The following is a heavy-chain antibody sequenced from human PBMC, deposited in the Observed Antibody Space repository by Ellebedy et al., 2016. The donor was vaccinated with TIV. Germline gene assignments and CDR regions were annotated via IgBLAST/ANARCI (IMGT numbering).Heavy chain of an antibody. J-gene: IGHJ4*02. CDR3: ARAGAYYDILTGYRTLFDY. CDR1: GGSISSYF. CDR2: IYYSGST. Sequence: LETLSLTCTVSGGSISSYFWSWIRQPPGKGLEWIGYIYYSGSTNYNPSLKSRVTISVDTSKNQFSLKLSPLTAADTAVYFCARAGAYYDILTGYRTLFDYWGQGTLVTVSS. V-gene: IGHV4-59*01. D-gene: IGHD3-9*01.